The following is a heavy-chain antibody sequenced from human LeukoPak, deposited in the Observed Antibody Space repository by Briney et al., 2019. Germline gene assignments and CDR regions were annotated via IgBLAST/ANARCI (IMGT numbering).Heavy chain of an antibody. D-gene: IGHD3-9*01. CDR1: GFTFSSYA. J-gene: IGHJ3*02. V-gene: IGHV3-23*01. Sequence: GGSLRLSCAASGFTFSSYAMSWVRQAPGKGLEWVSAISGSGGSTYYADSVKGRFTISRDNSKNTLYLQMNSLRAEDTAVYYCAKDIRATMTGSDAVDIWGQGTMVTVSS. CDR2: ISGSGGST. CDR3: AKDIRATMTGSDAVDI.